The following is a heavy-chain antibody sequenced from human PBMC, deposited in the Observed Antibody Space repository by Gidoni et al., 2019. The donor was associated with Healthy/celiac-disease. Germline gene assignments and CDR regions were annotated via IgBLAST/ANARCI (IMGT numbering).Heavy chain of an antibody. D-gene: IGHD6-19*01. V-gene: IGHV2-26*01. CDR2: IFSNDEK. J-gene: IGHJ2*01. CDR1: GFSLSNAIIG. CDR3: ARTQYSSGWYTIIHFDL. Sequence: QVTLKESGPVLVKPTEPLTLTCTVSGFSLSNAIIGVSWIRQPPGKALEWLAHIFSNDEKSYSTSLKSRLTISKDTYKSQVVLTMTNMDPVDTATYYCARTQYSSGWYTIIHFDLWGRGTLVTVSS.